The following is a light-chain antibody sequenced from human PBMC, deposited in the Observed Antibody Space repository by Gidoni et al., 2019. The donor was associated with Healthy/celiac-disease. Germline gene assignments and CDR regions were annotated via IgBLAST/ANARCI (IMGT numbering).Light chain of an antibody. CDR1: QSVSSY. J-gene: IGKJ4*01. CDR2: DAS. Sequence: EIVLTQSPATLSFSPGERATLSCRASQSVSSYLAWYQQKPGQAPRLLIYDASNRATGIPARFSGSGSGTDFTLTISSLEPEDFAVYYCQQRSNWPPELTFXGXTKVEIK. CDR3: QQRSNWPPELT. V-gene: IGKV3-11*01.